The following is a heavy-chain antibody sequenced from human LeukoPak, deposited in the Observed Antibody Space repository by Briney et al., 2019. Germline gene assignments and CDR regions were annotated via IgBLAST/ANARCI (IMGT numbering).Heavy chain of an antibody. CDR2: IIPIFGTA. Sequence: ASVKVSCKASGGTFISYAISWVRQAPGQGLEWMGGIIPIFGTANYAQKFQGRVTITADESTSTAYMELSSLRTDDTAVCYCARDKGGNPYYFDYWGQGTLVTVSS. J-gene: IGHJ4*02. V-gene: IGHV1-69*13. CDR1: GGTFISYA. D-gene: IGHD4-23*01. CDR3: ARDKGGNPYYFDY.